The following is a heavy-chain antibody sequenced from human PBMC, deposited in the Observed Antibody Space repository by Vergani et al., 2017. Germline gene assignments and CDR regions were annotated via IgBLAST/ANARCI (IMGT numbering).Heavy chain of an antibody. CDR3: AAGLHSGSYYEPSDY. Sequence: QVQLQESGPGLVKPSETLSLTCTVSGGSISSYYWSWIRQPPGKGLEWIGYIYYSGSTNYNPSLKSRVTISVDTSKNQFSLKLSSVTAADTAVYYCAAGLHSGSYYEPSDYWGQGTLVTVSS. CDR2: IYYSGST. J-gene: IGHJ4*02. V-gene: IGHV4-59*01. CDR1: GGSISSYY. D-gene: IGHD1-26*01.